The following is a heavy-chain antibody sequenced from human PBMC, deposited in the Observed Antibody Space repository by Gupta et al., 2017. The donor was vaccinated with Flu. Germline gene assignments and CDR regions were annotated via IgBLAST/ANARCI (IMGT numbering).Heavy chain of an antibody. Sequence: VESGGGWLQPGGSLKLSWAASRFDFSESSMHWVRQSSGKGHEWIGRIGSRADSDATTMAASGRGRFTISRDDSRNTTFLQMNSLKSEDTAVYSCTSRPDGYCAGSRCPTFDPWGQGTVVTVSS. CDR2: IGSRADSDAT. J-gene: IGHJ5*02. D-gene: IGHD2-8*02. CDR3: TSRPDGYCAGSRCPTFDP. V-gene: IGHV3-73*02. CDR1: RFDFSESS.